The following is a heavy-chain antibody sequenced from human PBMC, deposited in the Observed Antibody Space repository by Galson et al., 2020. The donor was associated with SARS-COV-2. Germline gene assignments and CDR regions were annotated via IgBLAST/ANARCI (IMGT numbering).Heavy chain of an antibody. CDR3: ARDPPKNYYDSSGYYDY. CDR1: GFTVSSNY. Sequence: GGSLRLSCAASGFTVSSNYMSWVRQAPGKGLEWVSVIYSGGSTYYADSVKGRFTISRDNSKNTLYLQMNSLRAEDTAVYYCARDPPKNYYDSSGYYDYWGQGTLVTVSS. V-gene: IGHV3-66*02. CDR2: IYSGGST. J-gene: IGHJ4*02. D-gene: IGHD3-22*01.